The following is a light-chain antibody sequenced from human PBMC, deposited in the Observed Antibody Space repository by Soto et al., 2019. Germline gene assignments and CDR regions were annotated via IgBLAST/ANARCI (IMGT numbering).Light chain of an antibody. J-gene: IGKJ1*01. CDR2: DAS. CDR1: QSVRTSY. CDR3: QQYSIWRT. V-gene: IGKV3-20*01. Sequence: IVFTQSPGTLSLSPGERATLSDRASQSVRTSYLAWYQQKPGQAPRLLIYDASNTATGTPARFSGSGSGTDFTLTISSLEPEDLAVYYCQQYSIWRTFGQGTKVDIK.